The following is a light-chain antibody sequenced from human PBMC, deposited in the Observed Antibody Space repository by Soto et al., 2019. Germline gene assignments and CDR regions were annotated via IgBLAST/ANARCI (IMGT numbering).Light chain of an antibody. J-gene: IGKJ4*01. V-gene: IGKV1-12*01. CDR1: QGISSL. Sequence: DIQLTQSPSSVSASVGDRVTITCRASQGISSLLAWYQQKPGKAPNLLIYAASSLHSGVPSRFSGSGSGTDFTLTIISLQPEDFATYFCQQANSFPLTFGGGTKVEIK. CDR2: AAS. CDR3: QQANSFPLT.